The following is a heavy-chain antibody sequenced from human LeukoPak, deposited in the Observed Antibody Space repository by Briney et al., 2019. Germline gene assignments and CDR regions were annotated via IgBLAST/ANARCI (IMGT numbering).Heavy chain of an antibody. V-gene: IGHV3-23*01. CDR1: GFTFSSYG. CDR3: AKDGRTRFGEFSYFGY. J-gene: IGHJ4*02. Sequence: GGSLRLSCAASGFTFSSYGMSWVRQAPGKGLEWVSAISGSGGSTYYADSVKGRFTISRDNSKDTLYLQMNSLRAEDTAVYYCAKDGRTRFGEFSYFGYWGQGTLVTVSS. CDR2: ISGSGGST. D-gene: IGHD3-10*01.